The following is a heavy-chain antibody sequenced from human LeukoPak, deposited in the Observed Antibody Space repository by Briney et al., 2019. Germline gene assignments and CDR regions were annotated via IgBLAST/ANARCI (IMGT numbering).Heavy chain of an antibody. CDR3: ARDDGGGLVRGVPLGY. D-gene: IGHD3-10*01. CDR1: GFTFSSYW. J-gene: IGHJ4*02. CDR2: IKQDGSEK. Sequence: GGSLRLSCAASGFTFSSYWMSWVRQAPGKGLEWVANIKQDGSEKYYVDSVKGRFTISRDNAKNSLYLQMNSLRAEDTAVYYCARDDGGGLVRGVPLGYWGQGTLVTVSS. V-gene: IGHV3-7*03.